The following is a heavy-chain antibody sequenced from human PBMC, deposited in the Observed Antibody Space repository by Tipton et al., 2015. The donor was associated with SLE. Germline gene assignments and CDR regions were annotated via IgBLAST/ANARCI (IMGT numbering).Heavy chain of an antibody. Sequence: TLSLTCTVSGGSISSDDHYWSWIRQPPGKGLEWIGEINHSGSTNYNPSLKSRVTISVDTSKNQFSLKLSSVTAADTAVYYCASYGDYVDWGQGTLVTVSS. J-gene: IGHJ4*02. D-gene: IGHD4-17*01. CDR1: GGSISSDDHY. V-gene: IGHV4-39*07. CDR3: ASYGDYVD. CDR2: INHSGST.